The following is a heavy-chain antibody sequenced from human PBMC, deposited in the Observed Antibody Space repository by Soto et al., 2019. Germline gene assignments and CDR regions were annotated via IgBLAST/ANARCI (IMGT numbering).Heavy chain of an antibody. Sequence: GGSLRLSCAASGFTFDYYWMHWVRQAPGKGLVWVSRINTDGSRTNYADSVKGRFTISRDNAKNTLYLQMNSLRAEDTAVYYCAKAGRYCSGGSCYPAGSGYWGQGTLVTVSS. J-gene: IGHJ4*02. D-gene: IGHD2-15*01. CDR1: GFTFDYYW. CDR3: AKAGRYCSGGSCYPAGSGY. CDR2: INTDGSRT. V-gene: IGHV3-74*01.